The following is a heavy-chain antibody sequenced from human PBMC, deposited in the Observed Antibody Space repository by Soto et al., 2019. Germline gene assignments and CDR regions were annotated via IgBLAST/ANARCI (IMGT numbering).Heavy chain of an antibody. CDR2: ISYDGSNK. Sequence: LRLSCAASGFTFSSYGMHWVRQAPGKGLEWVAVISYDGSNKYYADSVKGRFTISRDNSKNTLYLQMNSLRAEDTAVYYCAKEVGAGYYYYGMDVWGQGTTVTVSS. V-gene: IGHV3-30*18. J-gene: IGHJ6*02. CDR1: GFTFSSYG. CDR3: AKEVGAGYYYYGMDV. D-gene: IGHD3-10*01.